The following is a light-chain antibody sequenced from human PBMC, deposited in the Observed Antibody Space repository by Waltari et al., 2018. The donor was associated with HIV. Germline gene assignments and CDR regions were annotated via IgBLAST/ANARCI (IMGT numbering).Light chain of an antibody. J-gene: IGLJ2*01. CDR1: SSNVGNNY. CDR3: GSWDSSLSGVV. CDR2: HDK. V-gene: IGLV1-51*01. Sequence: QSVLAQPPSVSAAPGQRVTISCSGSSSNVGNNYVSWYQHFPGTAPKLLLYHDKKRPSGIPYRFSGSKSGTSATLDITGLQTGDEADYYCGSWDSSLSGVVFGGGTKLSVL.